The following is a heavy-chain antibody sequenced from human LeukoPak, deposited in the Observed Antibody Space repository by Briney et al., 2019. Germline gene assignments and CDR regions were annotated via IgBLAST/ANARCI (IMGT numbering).Heavy chain of an antibody. V-gene: IGHV4-38-2*01. CDR2: INYSGRT. CDR3: ARAEINDYNRY. Sequence: PSETLSLTCSVSGYSIRSGYQWGWIRQAPGKGLEWIGSINYSGRTYDNPSLKSRVTISIDTSKNQIFLKLRSTTAADTAHYYCARAEINDYNRYWGQGILVTVSS. D-gene: IGHD4-11*01. J-gene: IGHJ4*02. CDR1: GYSIRSGYQ.